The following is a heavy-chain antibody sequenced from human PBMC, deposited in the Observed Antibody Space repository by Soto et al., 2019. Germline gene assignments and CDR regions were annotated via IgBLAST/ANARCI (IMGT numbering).Heavy chain of an antibody. J-gene: IGHJ5*02. Sequence: ASVKVSCKASGYTFTSYDINWVRQATGQGLEWMGWMNPNSGNTGYAQKFQGRVTMTRNTSISTAYMELSSLRSEDTAVYYCARVQRGDFWSGYYYDWFDPWGKGTLVTVSS. V-gene: IGHV1-8*01. D-gene: IGHD3-3*01. CDR3: ARVQRGDFWSGYYYDWFDP. CDR1: GYTFTSYD. CDR2: MNPNSGNT.